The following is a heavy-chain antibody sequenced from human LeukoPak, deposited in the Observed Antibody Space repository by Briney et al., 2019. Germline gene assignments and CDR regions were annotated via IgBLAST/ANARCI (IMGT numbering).Heavy chain of an antibody. CDR2: IIPIFGTA. J-gene: IGHJ6*03. D-gene: IGHD1/OR15-1a*01. CDR3: AGDDGSTSRPLGYYYYLDV. Sequence: SVHASYTVYTRTSSIYAISWGRQPPGPGLESIGSIIPIFGTANYAQKFQGRVTITTDQSTSTAYMELSSLRSEDTAVYYCAGDDGSTSRPLGYYYYLDVRGKGTTVTVPS. CDR1: TRTSSIYA. V-gene: IGHV1-69*05.